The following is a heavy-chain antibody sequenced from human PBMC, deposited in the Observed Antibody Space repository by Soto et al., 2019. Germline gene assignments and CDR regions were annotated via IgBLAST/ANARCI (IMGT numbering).Heavy chain of an antibody. CDR1: GGSISSSSYY. V-gene: IGHV4-39*01. Sequence: QLQLQESGPGLVKPSETLSLTCTVSGGSISSSSYYWGWIRQPPGKGLEWIGSIYYSGSTYYNPSLKSRVTISVDTSKNQFSLKLSSVTAADTAVYYCASPERYNWNQGKIDYWGQGTLVTVSS. CDR2: IYYSGST. CDR3: ASPERYNWNQGKIDY. D-gene: IGHD1-20*01. J-gene: IGHJ4*02.